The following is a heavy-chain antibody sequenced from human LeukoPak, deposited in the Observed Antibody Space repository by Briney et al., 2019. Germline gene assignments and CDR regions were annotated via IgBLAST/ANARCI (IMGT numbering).Heavy chain of an antibody. J-gene: IGHJ4*02. Sequence: SETLSLTCAVSGYSLGKNYYWGWIRQSPGKGLEWIGRIYGRASTSYNPSLMNRVTMSVDTSKNHFSLQLTSVTAADTAVYYCARYDSRDSASTKFDYWGPGIQVTVSS. V-gene: IGHV4-38-2*01. CDR1: GYSLGKNYY. CDR2: IYGRAST. CDR3: ARYDSRDSASTKFDY. D-gene: IGHD3-3*01.